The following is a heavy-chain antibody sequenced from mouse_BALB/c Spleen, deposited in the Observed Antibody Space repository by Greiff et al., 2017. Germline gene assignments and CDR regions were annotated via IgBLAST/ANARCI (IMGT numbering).Heavy chain of an antibody. CDR1: GYTFTDYN. D-gene: IGHD3-3*01. Sequence: VQLQQSGPELVKPGASVKISCKASGYTFTDYNMHWVKQSHGKSLEWIGYIYPYNGGTGYNQKFKSKATLTVDNSSSTAYMELRSLTSEDSAVYYFARGRAHYAMDYWGQGTSVTVSS. CDR2: IYPYNGGT. J-gene: IGHJ4*01. V-gene: IGHV1S29*02. CDR3: ARGRAHYAMDY.